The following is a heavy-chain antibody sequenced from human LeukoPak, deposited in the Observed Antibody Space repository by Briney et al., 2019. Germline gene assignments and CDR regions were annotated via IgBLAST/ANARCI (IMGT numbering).Heavy chain of an antibody. CDR1: GGSFSGYY. CDR3: ARVKAVAHDAFDI. D-gene: IGHD6-19*01. J-gene: IGHJ3*02. Sequence: SETLSLTCAVYGGSFSGYYWSWIRQPPGKGLEWIGEINHSGSTNYNPSLKSRVTISVDTSKNQFSLKLSSVTAADTAAYYCARVKAVAHDAFDIWGQGTMVTVSS. CDR2: INHSGST. V-gene: IGHV4-34*01.